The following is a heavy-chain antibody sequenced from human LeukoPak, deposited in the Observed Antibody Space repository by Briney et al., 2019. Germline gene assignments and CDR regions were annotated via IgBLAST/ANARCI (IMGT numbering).Heavy chain of an antibody. J-gene: IGHJ6*03. CDR1: GGSISSSSYY. CDR2: IYYSGST. D-gene: IGHD4-17*01. Sequence: PSDTLSLTCTVSGGSISSSSYYWGWIRRPPGKGLEWIGSIYYSGSTYYNPSLKSRVTISVDTSKNQFSLKLSSVTAADTAVYYCARVSTTVTTRNYYYYMDVWGKGTTVTVSS. V-gene: IGHV4-39*07. CDR3: ARVSTTVTTRNYYYYMDV.